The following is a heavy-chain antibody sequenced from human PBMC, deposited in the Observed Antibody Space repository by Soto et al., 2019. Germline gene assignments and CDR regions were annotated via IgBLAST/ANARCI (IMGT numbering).Heavy chain of an antibody. CDR1: GYTFTRYA. CDR2: INADNDNT. J-gene: IGHJ4*02. D-gene: IGHD3-3*01. Sequence: ASVKVSCKASGYTFTRYALQWVRQAPGQRLEWMAWINADNDNTVYSEKFQGRVTITRDTSASTVYMELGSLTSEDTAVYYCARSFGLNIDYWGQGTLVTASS. CDR3: ARSFGLNIDY. V-gene: IGHV1-3*01.